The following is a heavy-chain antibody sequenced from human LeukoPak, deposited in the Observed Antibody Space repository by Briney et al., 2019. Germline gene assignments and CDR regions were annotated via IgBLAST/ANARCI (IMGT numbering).Heavy chain of an antibody. CDR2: INHSGST. CDR1: GGSFSGYY. J-gene: IGHJ6*03. Sequence: SETLSLTCAVYGGSFSGYYWSWIRQPPGKGLEWIGEINHSGSTNYNPSLKSRVTISVDTSKNQFSLKLSSVTAADTAVYYCARDATYYGSGSYGSYYYYYYYMDVWGKGTTVTISS. D-gene: IGHD3-10*01. V-gene: IGHV4-34*01. CDR3: ARDATYYGSGSYGSYYYYYYYMDV.